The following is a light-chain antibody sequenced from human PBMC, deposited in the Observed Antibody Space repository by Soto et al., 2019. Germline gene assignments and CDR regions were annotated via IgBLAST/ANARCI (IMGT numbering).Light chain of an antibody. CDR2: GAF. V-gene: IGKV3-15*01. Sequence: EIVMTHSPVTLSVSPGERATLSCRASHSVSSNLAWYQQKPGQAPSLFIYGAFTRATGIPARFSGTGSGTEFTLTISSLQSEDFTVYYCLQYHNLWAFGQGTKV. J-gene: IGKJ1*01. CDR3: LQYHNLWA. CDR1: HSVSSN.